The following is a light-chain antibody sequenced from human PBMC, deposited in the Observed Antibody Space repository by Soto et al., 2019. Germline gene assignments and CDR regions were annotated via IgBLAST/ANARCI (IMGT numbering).Light chain of an antibody. CDR3: QQYGNSPIT. V-gene: IGKV3-20*01. CDR1: QSVSSSY. J-gene: IGKJ5*01. CDR2: GAS. Sequence: ETVLTQSPGTLSLSPGERATLSCRASQSVSSSYLAWYQQKPGQAPRLLISGASSRATGIPDRFSGSGSGTDFTLTISRLEPEDFAIYYCQQYGNSPITFGQGTRLEIK.